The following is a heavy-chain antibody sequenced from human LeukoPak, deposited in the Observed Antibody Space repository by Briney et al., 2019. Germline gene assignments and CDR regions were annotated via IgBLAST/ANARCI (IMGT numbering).Heavy chain of an antibody. V-gene: IGHV3-33*01. CDR1: GFTFSSYG. Sequence: GGSLRLSCAASGFTFSSYGMRWVRQAPGKGLEWVAVIWYDGSNKYYADSVKGRFTISRDNSKNTLYLQMNSLRAEDTAVYYCARGPGYCSGGSCYGYYGMDVWGQGTTVTVSS. J-gene: IGHJ6*02. CDR3: ARGPGYCSGGSCYGYYGMDV. D-gene: IGHD2-15*01. CDR2: IWYDGSNK.